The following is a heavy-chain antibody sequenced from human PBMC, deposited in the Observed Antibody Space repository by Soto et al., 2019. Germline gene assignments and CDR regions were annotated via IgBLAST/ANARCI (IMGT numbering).Heavy chain of an antibody. Sequence: SGPTLVNPTQTLTLTCTFSGFSLSTSGRCVSWLRQPPGKALEWLARIDWDDDRHYTTSLKTRLTISKDTSKNQVVLTMTNMDPVDTATYHCARNHYGLMDVWGKGTTVTVSS. V-gene: IGHV2-70*11. CDR1: GFSLSTSGRC. J-gene: IGHJ6*03. CDR3: ARNHYGLMDV. D-gene: IGHD4-17*01. CDR2: IDWDDDR.